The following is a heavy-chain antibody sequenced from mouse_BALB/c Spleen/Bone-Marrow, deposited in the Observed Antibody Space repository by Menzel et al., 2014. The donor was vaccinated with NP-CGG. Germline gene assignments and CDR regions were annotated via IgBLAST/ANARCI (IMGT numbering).Heavy chain of an antibody. V-gene: IGHV4-2*02. CDR1: GFDFGRYW. Sequence: EVQVVESGGGLVQPGGSLNLACVASGFDFGRYWMSWARQAPGKGLEWIGEINPGSSTINYSPSLKDKFIISRDNAKNTLYLQMSKVRSEDTALYYCARLGYYGYHDKWGQGTTLTVSS. CDR3: ARLGYYGYHDK. J-gene: IGHJ2*01. D-gene: IGHD1-2*01. CDR2: INPGSSTI.